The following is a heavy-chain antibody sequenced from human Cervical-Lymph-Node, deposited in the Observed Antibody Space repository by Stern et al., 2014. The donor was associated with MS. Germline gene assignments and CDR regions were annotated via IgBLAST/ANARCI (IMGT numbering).Heavy chain of an antibody. CDR2: FDPEHGET. CDR3: ATHRGRVTYYYGMDV. D-gene: IGHD2-21*02. Sequence: QVQLVESGADVKKPGGSVKVSCKVSGYTLSEISMHWVRQAPGKGLEGMGGFDPEHGETRYAQKFQGSVTMAEDRSTDTAYMELSSLRSEDTAVYYCATHRGRVTYYYGMDVWGQGTTVTVSS. V-gene: IGHV1-24*01. J-gene: IGHJ6*02. CDR1: GYTLSEIS.